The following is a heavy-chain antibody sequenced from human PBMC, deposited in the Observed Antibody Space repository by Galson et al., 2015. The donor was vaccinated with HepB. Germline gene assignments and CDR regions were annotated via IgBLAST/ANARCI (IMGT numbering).Heavy chain of an antibody. Sequence: SVKVSCKASGYTFTGYYMHWVRQAPGQGLEWMGWINPNSGGTNYAQKFQGRVTMTRDTSIGTAYMELSRLRSDDTAVYYCARVVTAIPSLGYNGMDVWGQGTTVTVSS. D-gene: IGHD2-21*02. J-gene: IGHJ6*02. CDR2: INPNSGGT. V-gene: IGHV1-2*02. CDR1: GYTFTGYY. CDR3: ARVVTAIPSLGYNGMDV.